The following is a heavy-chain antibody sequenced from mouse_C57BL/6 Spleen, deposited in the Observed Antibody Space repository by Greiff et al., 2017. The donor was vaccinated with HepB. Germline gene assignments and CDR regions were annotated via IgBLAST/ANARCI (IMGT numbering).Heavy chain of an antibody. Sequence: EVKLVESGGGLVKPGGSLKLSCAASGFTFSDYGMHWVRQAPEKGLEWVAYISSGSSTIYYADTVKGRYTISRDNANNTLFLQMTSLRSEDTAVYYCGRTPGGYWYFDVWGTGTTVTVSS. CDR3: GRTPGGYWYFDV. D-gene: IGHD4-1*01. V-gene: IGHV5-17*01. J-gene: IGHJ1*03. CDR2: ISSGSSTI. CDR1: GFTFSDYG.